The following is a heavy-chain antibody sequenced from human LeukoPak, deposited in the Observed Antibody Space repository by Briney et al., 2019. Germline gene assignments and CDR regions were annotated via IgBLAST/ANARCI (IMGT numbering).Heavy chain of an antibody. CDR3: AIPPGRLDWLWEYFQH. V-gene: IGHV3-30*04. CDR2: ISYDGSNK. D-gene: IGHD3-9*01. Sequence: TGRSLRLSCAASGFTFSSYAMHWVRQAPGKGLEWVAVISYDGSNKYYADSVKGRFTIPRDNSKNTLYLQMNSLRAEDTAVYYCAIPPGRLDWLWEYFQHWGQGTLVTVSS. CDR1: GFTFSSYA. J-gene: IGHJ1*01.